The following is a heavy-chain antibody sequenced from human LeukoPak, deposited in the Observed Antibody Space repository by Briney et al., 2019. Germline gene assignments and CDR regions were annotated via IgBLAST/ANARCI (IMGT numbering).Heavy chain of an antibody. CDR1: GYTFTSYG. CDR3: ARLQNYDFWSGYSGGSYYFDY. D-gene: IGHD3-3*01. CDR2: ISAYNGNT. Sequence: GASVKVSCKASGYTFTSYGISWVRQAPGQGLEWMGWISAYNGNTNYAQKLQGRVTMTTDTSTSTAYMELRSLRSDDTAVYYCARLQNYDFWSGYSGGSYYFDYWGQGTLVTVSS. J-gene: IGHJ4*02. V-gene: IGHV1-18*01.